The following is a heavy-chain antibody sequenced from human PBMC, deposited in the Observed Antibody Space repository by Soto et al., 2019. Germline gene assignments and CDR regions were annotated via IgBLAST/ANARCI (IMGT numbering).Heavy chain of an antibody. D-gene: IGHD2-2*01. Sequence: SLRLSCAASGFTFSSYSMNWVRQAPGKGLEWVSSISSSSSYIYYADSVKGRFTISRDNAKNSLYLQMNSLRAEDTAVYYCARDIVVVPAAIGYYYYGMDVWGQGTTVTVSS. CDR2: ISSSSSYI. CDR3: ARDIVVVPAAIGYYYYGMDV. J-gene: IGHJ6*02. CDR1: GFTFSSYS. V-gene: IGHV3-21*01.